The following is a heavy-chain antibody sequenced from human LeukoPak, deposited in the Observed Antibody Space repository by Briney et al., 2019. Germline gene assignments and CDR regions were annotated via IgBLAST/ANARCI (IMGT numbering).Heavy chain of an antibody. V-gene: IGHV1-3*01. CDR3: ARGGSGNLPYYFDH. Sequence: ASVKVSCKASGYTFTSYAIHWVRQAPGQRLEWMGWINAGNGNTKYSQKFQGRVTFTRDTSASTAYMEMSSLRSEDTAVYYCARGGSGNLPYYFDHWGQGTLVTVSS. D-gene: IGHD1-1*01. CDR2: INAGNGNT. CDR1: GYTFTSYA. J-gene: IGHJ4*02.